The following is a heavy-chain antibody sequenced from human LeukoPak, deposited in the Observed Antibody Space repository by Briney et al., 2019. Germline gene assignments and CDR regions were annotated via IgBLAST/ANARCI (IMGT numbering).Heavy chain of an antibody. CDR2: IYYSGST. CDR1: GGSISSFY. J-gene: IGHJ4*02. V-gene: IGHV4-59*01. CDR3: ARGYCSGGSCYDAFDI. D-gene: IGHD2-15*01. Sequence: SETLSLTCTVSGGSISSFYWTWIRQPPGKGLEWIGYIYYSGSTNYNPSLKSRVTISVDTSKNKFSLKLSSVTAADTAVYYCARGYCSGGSCYDAFDIWGQGTLVTVSS.